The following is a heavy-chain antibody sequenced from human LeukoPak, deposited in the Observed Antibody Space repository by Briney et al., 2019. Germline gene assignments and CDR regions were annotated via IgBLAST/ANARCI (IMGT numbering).Heavy chain of an antibody. D-gene: IGHD2-15*01. CDR1: GDSINTYY. CDR2: IYYRVTS. V-gene: IGHV4-59*01. J-gene: IGHJ3*02. Sequence: PSETLSLTCTVSGDSINTYYWSWIRQPPGKGLEWIGYIYYRVTSDYNPSLKSRVTMSVDMFTSQISLKLSSVTAADTAVYYCARYGRRGLLHGFDIWGQGTMVTVSS. CDR3: ARYGRRGLLHGFDI.